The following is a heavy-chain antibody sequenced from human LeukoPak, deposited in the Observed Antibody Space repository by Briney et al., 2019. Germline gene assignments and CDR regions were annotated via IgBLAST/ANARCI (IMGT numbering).Heavy chain of an antibody. V-gene: IGHV3-48*02. CDR3: AREDDSWGPNDLDL. J-gene: IGHJ3*01. Sequence: VVPLILSCAATAFTFSDHSMSWVRHATGKGQERISYIDTRSSVIYYGDSVMGRFTISRDNAKNSLYLQMNSLRDEDTAMYYCAREDDSWGPNDLDLWGQGTMVTVSS. D-gene: IGHD7-27*01. CDR1: AFTFSDHS. CDR2: IDTRSSVI.